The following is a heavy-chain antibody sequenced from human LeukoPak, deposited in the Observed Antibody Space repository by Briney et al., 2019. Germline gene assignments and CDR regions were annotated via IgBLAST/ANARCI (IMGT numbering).Heavy chain of an antibody. CDR1: GFTFSRYS. J-gene: IGHJ3*02. D-gene: IGHD3-10*01. CDR3: AREFNSGSHAFGI. V-gene: IGHV3-21*01. Sequence: PGGSLRLSCAASGFTFSRYSMNWVRQAPGKGLEWVSSIRSRSSYIYYADSVKGRFTISRDNAKNSLYLQMNSLRAEEEAVYYCAREFNSGSHAFGIWGQGTMVTVSS. CDR2: IRSRSSYI.